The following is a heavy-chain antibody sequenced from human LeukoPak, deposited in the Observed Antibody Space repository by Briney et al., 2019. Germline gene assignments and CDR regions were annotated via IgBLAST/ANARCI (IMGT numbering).Heavy chain of an antibody. D-gene: IGHD1-26*01. J-gene: IGHJ4*02. Sequence: GGSLRLSCAASGFTFSSYWMTWVRQAPGKGLEWVANIKQDGSEKYYVDSVKGRFTISRDNAKNSLSLQMNSLRAEGTAVYYCARGDRVGATTGHFDYWGQGTLVTVSS. CDR1: GFTFSSYW. V-gene: IGHV3-7*03. CDR3: ARGDRVGATTGHFDY. CDR2: IKQDGSEK.